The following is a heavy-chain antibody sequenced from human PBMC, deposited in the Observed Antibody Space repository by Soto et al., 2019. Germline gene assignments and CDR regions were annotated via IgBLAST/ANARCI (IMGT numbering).Heavy chain of an antibody. J-gene: IGHJ2*01. D-gene: IGHD6-19*01. CDR3: ANRAVAGRNWYFDL. CDR1: GFTFSTYT. V-gene: IGHV3-23*01. Sequence: EVQLLESGGGLVQPGGSLRLSCAASGFTFSTYTMSWVRQAPGKGMECVSAISGTGGSSSYTDSVKGRFTISRDNSKNTLSLQMVSLRAEDTARYYCANRAVAGRNWYFDLWGRGTLVTVSS. CDR2: ISGTGGSS.